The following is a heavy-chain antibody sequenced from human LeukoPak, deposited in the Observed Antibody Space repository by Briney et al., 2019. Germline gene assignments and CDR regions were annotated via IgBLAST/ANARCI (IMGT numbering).Heavy chain of an antibody. CDR2: ISAYNGNT. V-gene: IGHV1-18*04. D-gene: IGHD2-2*02. CDR3: ARGRSPAGIQGNWFDP. J-gene: IGHJ5*02. Sequence: ASVKVSCTASGYTFTSYGISWVRQAPGQGLEWMGWISAYNGNTNYAQKLQGRVTMTTDTSTSTAYMELSSLRSEDTAVYYCARGRSPAGIQGNWFDPWGQGTLVTVSS. CDR1: GYTFTSYG.